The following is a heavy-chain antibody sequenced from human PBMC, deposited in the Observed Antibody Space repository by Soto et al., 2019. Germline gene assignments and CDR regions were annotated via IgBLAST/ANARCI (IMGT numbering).Heavy chain of an antibody. Sequence: QVQLVESGGGVVQPGRSLRLSCAASGFNFSSYGMHWVRQAPGKGLDWVAVIWYDGSNKYYADSVKGRFTISRDNSKNTLYLQMNCLRAEDTAVHYCARVSCISTSCYEDYWGQGTLVTVSS. D-gene: IGHD2-2*01. CDR1: GFNFSSYG. J-gene: IGHJ4*02. CDR2: IWYDGSNK. V-gene: IGHV3-33*01. CDR3: ARVSCISTSCYEDY.